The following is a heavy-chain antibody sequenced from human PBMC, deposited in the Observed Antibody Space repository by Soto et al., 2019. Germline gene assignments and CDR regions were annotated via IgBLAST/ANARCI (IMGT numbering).Heavy chain of an antibody. CDR1: GFTFSSYA. CDR3: ASVRQSSGWSGPIDY. Sequence: QVQVVESGGGVVQPGRSLRLSCAASGFTFSSYAMHWVRQAPGKGLEWVAVVSYDGSNKYYADSVKGRFTISRDNSKNTLYLQMNRLRAEDTAVYYCASVRQSSGWSGPIDYWGQGTLVTVSS. D-gene: IGHD6-19*01. CDR2: VSYDGSNK. J-gene: IGHJ4*02. V-gene: IGHV3-30-3*01.